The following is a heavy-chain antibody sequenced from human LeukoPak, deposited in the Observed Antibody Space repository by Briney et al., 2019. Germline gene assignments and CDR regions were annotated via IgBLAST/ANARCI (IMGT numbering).Heavy chain of an antibody. V-gene: IGHV3-30*18. D-gene: IGHD7-27*01. CDR1: GFTFSTYG. CDR3: TKAQPPRHELGNFYFDY. CDR2: VSYDESSI. J-gene: IGHJ4*02. Sequence: PGGSLRLSCAASGFTFSTYGMHWVRQAPGKGLEWVAVVSYDESSIYYADSVKGRFTISRDNSNNTLYLQMNSLRSEDTAVYYCTKAQPPRHELGNFYFDYWGQGTLVTVSS.